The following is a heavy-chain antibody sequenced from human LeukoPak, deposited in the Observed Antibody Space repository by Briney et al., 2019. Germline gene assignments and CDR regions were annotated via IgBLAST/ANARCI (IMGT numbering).Heavy chain of an antibody. CDR2: ISSTSSYI. Sequence: GGSLRLSCAASGFTFSSYWMHWVRQAPGKGLEWVSSISSTSSYIFHADSVKGRFTISRDNAKNSLYLQMNSLRAEDTAVYYCASGPNGAFDIWGQGTMVTVSS. J-gene: IGHJ3*02. V-gene: IGHV3-21*01. CDR3: ASGPNGAFDI. CDR1: GFTFSSYW.